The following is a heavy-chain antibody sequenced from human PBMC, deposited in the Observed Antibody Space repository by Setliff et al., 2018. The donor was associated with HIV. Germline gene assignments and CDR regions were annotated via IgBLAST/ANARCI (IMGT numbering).Heavy chain of an antibody. CDR2: IYYSGST. D-gene: IGHD3-3*01. Sequence: LSLTCTVSGGSISSYYWSWIRQPPGKGLEWIGYIYYSGSTNYNPSLKSRVTISVDTSKNQFSLKLSSVIAADAAVYYCARIFGDQGYYYGMDVWGQGTTVTVSS. J-gene: IGHJ6*02. CDR3: ARIFGDQGYYYGMDV. CDR1: GGSISSYY. V-gene: IGHV4-59*01.